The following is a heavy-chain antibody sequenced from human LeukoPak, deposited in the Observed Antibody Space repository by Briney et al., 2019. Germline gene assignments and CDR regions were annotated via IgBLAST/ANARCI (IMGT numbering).Heavy chain of an antibody. CDR3: ASAGIAARRYFDY. CDR1: GYTFTSYD. Sequence: ASVKVSCKASGYTFTSYDINRVRQAPGQGLEWMGWINTNTGNPTYAQGSTGRFVFSMATSVSTAYLQISSLKPEDTAVYYCASAGIAARRYFDYWGQGTLVTVSS. CDR2: INTNTGNP. J-gene: IGHJ4*02. V-gene: IGHV7-4-1*02. D-gene: IGHD6-6*01.